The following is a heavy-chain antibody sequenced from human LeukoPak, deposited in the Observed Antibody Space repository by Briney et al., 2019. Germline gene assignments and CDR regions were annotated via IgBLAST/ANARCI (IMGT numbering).Heavy chain of an antibody. CDR1: GFTFTIYD. CDR2: MNGNSGDT. V-gene: IGHV1-8*01. Sequence: ASVKVSCKTSGFTFTIYDINWVRQATGQGLEWMGWMNGNSGDTGYAQKFQGRVTTTRNTSISTAYMELSNLRSEDTAVYYCVRGRFIAGAGDWGQGTPVTVPS. J-gene: IGHJ1*01. CDR3: VRGRFIAGAGD. D-gene: IGHD1-26*01.